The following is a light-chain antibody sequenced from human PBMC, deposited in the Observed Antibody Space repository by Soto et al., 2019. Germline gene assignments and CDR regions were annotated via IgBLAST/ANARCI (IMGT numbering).Light chain of an antibody. CDR3: CLYVGATTYV. CDR2: EGH. Sequence: SVLAHPASVSGSPGQSITISCTGASGYVGTYSLVSWYQQHPGKAPKVVIYEGHKRPSGVPDRFSGSTSVNTASLTISGLQTDDEADYYCCLYVGATTYVFGTGTKVTVL. J-gene: IGLJ1*01. V-gene: IGLV2-23*01. CDR1: SGYVGTYSL.